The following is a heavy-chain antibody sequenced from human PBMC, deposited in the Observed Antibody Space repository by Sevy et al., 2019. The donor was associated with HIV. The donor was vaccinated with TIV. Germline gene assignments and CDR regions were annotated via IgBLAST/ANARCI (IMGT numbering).Heavy chain of an antibody. Sequence: GGSLRLSCAASGFTFSNYVMTWVRQAPGKGLEWVSTMSGGSGATYYAATVKSRFTISRDNSKNMLYLQMNSLRAEDTAVYYCAKRGAVGPMFFDYWGQGTPVTVSS. CDR2: MSGGSGAT. J-gene: IGHJ4*02. V-gene: IGHV3-23*01. D-gene: IGHD1-26*01. CDR1: GFTFSNYV. CDR3: AKRGAVGPMFFDY.